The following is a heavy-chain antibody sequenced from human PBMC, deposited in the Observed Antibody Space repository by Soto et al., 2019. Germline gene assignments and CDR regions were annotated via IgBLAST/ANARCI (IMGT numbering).Heavy chain of an antibody. CDR3: ARERPYYGFDY. V-gene: IGHV4-61*08. CDR2: ISYSGST. D-gene: IGHD3-22*01. J-gene: IGHJ4*02. Sequence: SETLSLTCNVSGGSVTTAAYYWSWIRQPPGKGREWIGFISYSGSTNYNPSLKSRVTISVDTSKNQFSLKLTSVTAADTAVYYCARERPYYGFDYWGQGSLVTVSS. CDR1: GGSVTTAAYY.